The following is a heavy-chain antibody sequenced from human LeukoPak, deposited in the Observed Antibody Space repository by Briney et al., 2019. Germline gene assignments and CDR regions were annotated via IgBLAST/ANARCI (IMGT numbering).Heavy chain of an antibody. D-gene: IGHD4-17*01. Sequence: GASVKVSCKASGYTFTGYYMHWVRQAPGQGLEWMGWINPNSGGTNYAQKFQGRVTMTRDTSISTAYMELSRLRSDDTAVYYRAGSTVTTESGAFDIWGQGTMVTVSS. CDR3: AGSTVTTESGAFDI. CDR2: INPNSGGT. V-gene: IGHV1-2*02. CDR1: GYTFTGYY. J-gene: IGHJ3*02.